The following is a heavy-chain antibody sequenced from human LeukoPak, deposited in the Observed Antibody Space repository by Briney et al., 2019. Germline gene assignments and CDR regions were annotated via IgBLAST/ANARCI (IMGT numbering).Heavy chain of an antibody. Sequence: PGGSLRLSCAASGSTFSTYNMNWVRQAPGKGPEWVSSISSSSNYIYYADSVKGRFTISRDNAKNSLYLQMNSLRAEDTAVYYCARLSVPNLYFDYWGQGTLVTVSS. D-gene: IGHD1-14*01. CDR1: GSTFSTYN. CDR2: ISSSSNYI. J-gene: IGHJ4*02. CDR3: ARLSVPNLYFDY. V-gene: IGHV3-21*01.